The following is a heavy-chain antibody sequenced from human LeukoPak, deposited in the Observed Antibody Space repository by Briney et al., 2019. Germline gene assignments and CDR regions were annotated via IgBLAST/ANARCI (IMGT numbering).Heavy chain of an antibody. D-gene: IGHD6-13*01. V-gene: IGHV3-33*01. J-gene: IGHJ4*02. Sequence: QPGRSLRLSCAASGFSFSTYGVHWVRQAPGKGLEWVAVIWYDGSNKYYADSVKGRFTISRDNSKNTLYLQMNSLRAEDTAVYYCARERAALPVFDYWGQGTLVTVSS. CDR2: IWYDGSNK. CDR1: GFSFSTYG. CDR3: ARERAALPVFDY.